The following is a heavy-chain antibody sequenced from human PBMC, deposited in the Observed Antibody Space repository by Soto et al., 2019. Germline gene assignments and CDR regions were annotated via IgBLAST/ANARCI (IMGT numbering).Heavy chain of an antibody. V-gene: IGHV4-34*01. Sequence: SETLSLTCAVYGGSFSGYYWSWIRQPPGKGPEWIGEINHSGSTNYNPSLKSRVTISVDTSKNQFSLKLSSVTAADTAVYYCARVSTLLIAAHWFDPWGQGTLVTVYS. CDR2: INHSGST. CDR3: ARVSTLLIAAHWFDP. D-gene: IGHD6-6*01. CDR1: GGSFSGYY. J-gene: IGHJ5*02.